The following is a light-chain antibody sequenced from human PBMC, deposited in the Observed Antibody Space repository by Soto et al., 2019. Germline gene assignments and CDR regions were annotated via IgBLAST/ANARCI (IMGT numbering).Light chain of an antibody. CDR3: PQRDT. CDR2: DAS. J-gene: IGKJ4*01. CDR1: QSVSSY. Sequence: EIVLTQSPATLSLSPGERATLSCRASQSVSSYLAWYQQKPGQAPRLLIYDASNRATGIPARFSGSGSGTDFTLTISSLEPEDFAVYYCPQRDTFGGGTKVDIK. V-gene: IGKV3-11*01.